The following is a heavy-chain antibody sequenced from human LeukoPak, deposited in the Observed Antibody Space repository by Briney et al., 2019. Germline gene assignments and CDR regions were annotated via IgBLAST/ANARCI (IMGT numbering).Heavy chain of an antibody. CDR2: ISGDGGST. Sequence: PGGSLRLSCAASGFTFRSYAMSWVRQAPGKGLEWVSAISGDGGSTYYADSVKGRFTISRDNTKNSLYLQMNSLRTEDTALYYCAKAPPPREWLRLRAFDIWGQGTMVTVSS. D-gene: IGHD5-12*01. CDR1: GFTFRSYA. J-gene: IGHJ3*02. CDR3: AKAPPPREWLRLRAFDI. V-gene: IGHV3-43*02.